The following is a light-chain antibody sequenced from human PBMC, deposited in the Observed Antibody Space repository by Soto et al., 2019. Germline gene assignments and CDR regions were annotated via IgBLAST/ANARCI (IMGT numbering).Light chain of an antibody. Sequence: QAVVTQEPSLTVSPGGTVTLTCASSTGPVTSGFYPHWVQQKPGQAPRTLIYSTTNKNSWTPPRFSGSLLGGKAALTLSGVQPEDEADYYCLLYYGGSYVFGAGTKLTVL. CDR1: TGPVTSGFY. J-gene: IGLJ1*01. V-gene: IGLV7-43*01. CDR2: STT. CDR3: LLYYGGSYV.